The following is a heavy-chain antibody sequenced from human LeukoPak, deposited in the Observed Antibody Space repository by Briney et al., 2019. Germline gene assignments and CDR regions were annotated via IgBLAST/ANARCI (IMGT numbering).Heavy chain of an antibody. J-gene: IGHJ6*02. Sequence: GGSLTLSCAASGFTFSSYSMNWVRQAPGKGLEWVSSISSSSSYIYYADSVKGRFTISRDNAKNSLYLQMNSLRAEDTAVYYCARDWGYSGYDLNYYYYGMDVWGQGTTVTVSS. D-gene: IGHD5-12*01. V-gene: IGHV3-21*01. CDR3: ARDWGYSGYDLNYYYYGMDV. CDR1: GFTFSSYS. CDR2: ISSSSSYI.